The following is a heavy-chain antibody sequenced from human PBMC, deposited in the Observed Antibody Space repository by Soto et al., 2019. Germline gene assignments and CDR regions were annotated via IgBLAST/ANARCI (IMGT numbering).Heavy chain of an antibody. V-gene: IGHV4-59*01. CDR2: IYYSGST. CDR1: GGSISSNY. D-gene: IGHD3-3*01. CDR3: ARGGDLGIFLYFDY. Sequence: SETLSLTCTVSGGSISSNYWSWIRQPPGRGLEWIGYIYYSGSTNYNPSLKSRVSISVDTSKNQFSLNLTSVTAADTAVYYCARGGDLGIFLYFDYWGQGTLVTVSS. J-gene: IGHJ4*02.